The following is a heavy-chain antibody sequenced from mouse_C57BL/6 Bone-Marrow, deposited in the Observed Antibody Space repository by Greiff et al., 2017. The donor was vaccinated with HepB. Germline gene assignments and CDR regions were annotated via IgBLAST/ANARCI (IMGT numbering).Heavy chain of an antibody. CDR2: IRNKANNHAT. J-gene: IGHJ1*03. Sequence: EVQLQESGGGLVQPGGSMKLSCAASGFTFSDAWMDWVRQSPEKGLEWVAEIRNKANNHATYYAESVKGRFTISRDDSKSSVYLQMNSLRAEDTGIYYCTRRRGAWYFDVWGTGTTVTVSS. V-gene: IGHV6-6*01. CDR3: TRRRGAWYFDV. CDR1: GFTFSDAW.